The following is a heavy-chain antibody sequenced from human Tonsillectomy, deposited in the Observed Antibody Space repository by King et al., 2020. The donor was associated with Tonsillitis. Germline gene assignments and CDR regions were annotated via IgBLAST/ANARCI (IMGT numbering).Heavy chain of an antibody. Sequence: DVQLVESGGGLVQPGGSLRLSCAASGFTFSSFCMSWVRQAPGKVLEWVAKINQDGSETYYVDSVRGRFTISRDNAKNSLYLQMNSLRVDDTAVYYCARAVAVPKQEYDFWNYWGQGTLVTVSS. J-gene: IGHJ4*02. CDR3: ARAVAVPKQEYDFWNY. V-gene: IGHV3-7*01. CDR2: INQDGSET. D-gene: IGHD3-3*01. CDR1: GFTFSSFC.